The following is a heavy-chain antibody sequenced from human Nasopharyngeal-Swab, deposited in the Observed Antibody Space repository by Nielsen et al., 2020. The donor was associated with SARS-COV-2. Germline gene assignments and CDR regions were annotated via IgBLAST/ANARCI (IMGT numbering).Heavy chain of an antibody. D-gene: IGHD6-6*01. J-gene: IGHJ6*03. CDR3: ARVSREIEYSSSLYYYYYYMDV. Sequence: WVRQAPGQGLGWMGWISAYNGNTNYAQKLQGRVTMTTDTPTSTAYMVLRSLRSDDTAVYYCARVSREIEYSSSLYYYYYYMDVWGKGTTVTVSS. CDR2: ISAYNGNT. V-gene: IGHV1-18*01.